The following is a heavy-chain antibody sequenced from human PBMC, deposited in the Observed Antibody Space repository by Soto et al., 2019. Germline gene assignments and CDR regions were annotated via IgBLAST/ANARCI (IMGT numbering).Heavy chain of an antibody. D-gene: IGHD3-10*01. Sequence: SETLSLTCIVSGVSITRRSSYWAWIRQPPGEGLEWVGTFYDGNTYHNPSLRSRITIAVDTSKNQFSLKLNSVAAADTAFYYCATTRGLAVGGSFDYWGQGMLVTVS. CDR2: FYDGNT. CDR3: ATTRGLAVGGSFDY. J-gene: IGHJ4*02. CDR1: GVSITRRSSY. V-gene: IGHV4-39*01.